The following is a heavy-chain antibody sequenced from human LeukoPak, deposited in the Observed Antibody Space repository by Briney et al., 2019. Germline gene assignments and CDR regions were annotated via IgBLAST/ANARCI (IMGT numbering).Heavy chain of an antibody. J-gene: IGHJ5*02. CDR3: ARASITIFGVVRNWFDP. D-gene: IGHD3-3*01. CDR1: GYTFTGYY. CDR2: INPNSGGT. Sequence: ASVKVSCKASGYTFTGYYMHWVRQAPGQGLEWMGWINPNSGGTNYAQKFQGRVTMTRDTSISTAYMERSRLRSDDTAVYYCARASITIFGVVRNWFDPWGQGTLVTVSS. V-gene: IGHV1-2*02.